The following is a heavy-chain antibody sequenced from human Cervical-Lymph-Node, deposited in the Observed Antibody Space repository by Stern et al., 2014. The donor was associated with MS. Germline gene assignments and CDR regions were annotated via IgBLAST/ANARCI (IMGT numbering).Heavy chain of an antibody. CDR3: AKEERYYYDRSGYFFDY. J-gene: IGHJ4*02. CDR1: GQTLSSYA. Sequence: EQLGQSGGGLVQPGGSLRLSCAASGQTLSSYALSWVRQVPGKGLEWVSSISGSGESTYYADSVKGRFTISRDNSKNTLFLQMNSLRAEDTAVYYCAKEERYYYDRSGYFFDYWGQGTLVTVSS. V-gene: IGHV3-23*04. D-gene: IGHD3-22*01. CDR2: ISGSGEST.